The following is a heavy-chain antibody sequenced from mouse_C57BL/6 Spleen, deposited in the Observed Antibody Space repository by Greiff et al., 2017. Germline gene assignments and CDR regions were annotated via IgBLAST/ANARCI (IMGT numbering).Heavy chain of an antibody. J-gene: IGHJ2*01. D-gene: IGHD2-4*01. CDR2: ISDGGSYT. CDR1: GFTFSSYA. V-gene: IGHV5-4*03. Sequence: EVMLVESGGGLVKPGGSLKLSCAASGFTFSSYAMSWVRQTPEKRLEWVATISDGGSYTYYPDNVKGRFTISRDNAKNNLYLQMSNLKSEDTAMYDCARANYDEPFDYWGQGTTLTVSS. CDR3: ARANYDEPFDY.